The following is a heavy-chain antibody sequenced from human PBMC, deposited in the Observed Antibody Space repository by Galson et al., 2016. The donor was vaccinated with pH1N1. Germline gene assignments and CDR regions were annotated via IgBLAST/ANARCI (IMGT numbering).Heavy chain of an antibody. J-gene: IGHJ4*02. D-gene: IGHD3-9*01. CDR2: INTNTGNP. V-gene: IGHV7-4-1*02. CDR3: ASPRPLLRYFDWLLPGGLDY. Sequence: SVKVSCKASGDTFTSYAMNWVRQAPGQGLEWMGWINTNTGNPTYAQGFTGRFVFSLDTSDSTTYLHISSPKAEDTAVYYCASPRPLLRYFDWLLPGGLDYWGQGTLVTVSS. CDR1: GDTFTSYA.